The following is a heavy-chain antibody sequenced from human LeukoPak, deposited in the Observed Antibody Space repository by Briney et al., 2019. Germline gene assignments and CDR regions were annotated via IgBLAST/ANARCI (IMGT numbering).Heavy chain of an antibody. CDR3: VREYSSSSGLAFDI. Sequence: GVSLRLSCAASGFTFSSYWMHWVRQAPGKGLVWVSRISTDGSSTNSADSVKGRFTISRDNAKNTLYLQMNSLRAEDTAVYYCVREYSSSSGLAFDIWGQGTMVTVSP. V-gene: IGHV3-74*01. CDR2: ISTDGSST. CDR1: GFTFSSYW. D-gene: IGHD6-6*01. J-gene: IGHJ3*02.